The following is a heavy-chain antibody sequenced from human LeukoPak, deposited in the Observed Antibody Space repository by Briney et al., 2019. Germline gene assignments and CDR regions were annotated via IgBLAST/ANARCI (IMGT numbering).Heavy chain of an antibody. Sequence: PGESLRLSCAPSGFTSSSYSMNWVRQAPGKGLEWVSYISSSSITIYYADSVKGRFTISRDNAKNSLYLQMNSLRAEDTAVYYCARRITAGDAFDIWGQGTMVTVS. CDR3: ARRITAGDAFDI. CDR2: ISSSSITI. CDR1: GFTSSSYS. D-gene: IGHD3-16*01. J-gene: IGHJ3*02. V-gene: IGHV3-48*01.